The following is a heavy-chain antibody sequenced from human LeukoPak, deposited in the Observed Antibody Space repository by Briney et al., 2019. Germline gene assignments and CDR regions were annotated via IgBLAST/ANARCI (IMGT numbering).Heavy chain of an antibody. Sequence: SETLSLTCAVYGGSFSGYYWSWIRQPPGKGLEWIGEISHSGSTNYNPSLKSRVTISVDTSKNQFSLKLSSVTAADTAVYYCARGGYFDYWSQGTLVTVSS. CDR1: GGSFSGYY. CDR3: ARGGYFDY. V-gene: IGHV4-34*01. J-gene: IGHJ4*02. CDR2: ISHSGST.